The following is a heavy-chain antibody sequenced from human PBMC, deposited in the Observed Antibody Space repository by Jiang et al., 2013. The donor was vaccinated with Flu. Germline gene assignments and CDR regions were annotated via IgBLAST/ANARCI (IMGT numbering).Heavy chain of an antibody. CDR1: GFTFSSYA. CDR2: ISYDGSNK. Sequence: LVEVWGRAWVQPGRSLRLSCAASGFTFSSYAMHWVRQAPGKGLEWVAVISYDGSNKYYADSVKGRFTISRDNSKNTLYLQMNSLRAEDTAVYYCARDQNYYDSSGYLSYYFDYWGQGTLVTVSS. V-gene: IGHV3-30-3*01. D-gene: IGHD3-22*01. CDR3: ARDQNYYDSSGYLSYYFDY. J-gene: IGHJ4*02.